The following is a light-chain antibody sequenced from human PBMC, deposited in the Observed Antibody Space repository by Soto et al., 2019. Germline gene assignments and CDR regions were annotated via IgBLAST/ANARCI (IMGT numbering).Light chain of an antibody. CDR2: AAS. CDR1: QGISTY. J-gene: IGKJ1*01. CDR3: QRSYSTTWT. V-gene: IGKV1-39*01. Sequence: DIQMTQSPSSLSASVGDRVTMTCRASQGISTYLNWYQQKPGKAPKLLIYAASSLQSGVPSRFSGSGSETDFTLTISSLQPEDFATYSCQRSYSTTWTFGQGTKVDI.